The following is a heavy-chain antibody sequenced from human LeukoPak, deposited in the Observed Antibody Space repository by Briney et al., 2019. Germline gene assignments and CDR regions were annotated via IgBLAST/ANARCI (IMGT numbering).Heavy chain of an antibody. Sequence: GGSLRLSCAASGFTFSSYAMSWVRQAPGKGLEWVSAISGSGGSTYYADSVKGRFTISRDNSKNTLYLQMNSLRAEDTAVYYCAKTGRVGYYYYMDVWGKGTTVTVSS. CDR2: ISGSGGST. D-gene: IGHD1-14*01. CDR1: GFTFSSYA. V-gene: IGHV3-23*01. CDR3: AKTGRVGYYYYMDV. J-gene: IGHJ6*03.